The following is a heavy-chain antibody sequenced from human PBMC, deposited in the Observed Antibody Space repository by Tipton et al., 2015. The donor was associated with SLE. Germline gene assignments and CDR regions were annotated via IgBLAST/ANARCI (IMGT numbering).Heavy chain of an antibody. V-gene: IGHV3-7*01. Sequence: SLRLSCAASSFPFNSYWMSWVRQIPGKGLEWVAKINQDGSVKSYVDSVKGRFSISRDNARNSLYLQTNSLRAEDTAVYYCAREGIGVAGTSAFDIWGQGTLLTVSS. CDR1: SFPFNSYW. CDR2: INQDGSVK. CDR3: AREGIGVAGTSAFDI. D-gene: IGHD6-19*01. J-gene: IGHJ3*02.